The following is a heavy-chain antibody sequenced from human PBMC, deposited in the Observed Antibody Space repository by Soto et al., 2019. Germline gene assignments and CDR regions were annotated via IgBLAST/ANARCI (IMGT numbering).Heavy chain of an antibody. J-gene: IGHJ4*02. Sequence: QLQLQESGSGLVKPSQTLSLTCAVSGGSISSGGFSWSWIRQPPGKGLESIGYIYHSGSTYYNPSLKSRVTISVDRSKNQFSLKLSSVTAADTDVYYCAGGIAARPLGYWGQGTLVTVSS. CDR3: AGGIAARPLGY. CDR1: GGSISSGGFS. D-gene: IGHD6-6*01. V-gene: IGHV4-30-2*01. CDR2: IYHSGST.